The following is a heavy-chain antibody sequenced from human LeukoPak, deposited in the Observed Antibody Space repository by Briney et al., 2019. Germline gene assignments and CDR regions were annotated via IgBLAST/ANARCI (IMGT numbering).Heavy chain of an antibody. Sequence: SETLSLTCAVYGASFSDYYWSWIRQPPGKGLEWIGEINHSGSTNYNPSLKSRVTISVDTSKNQFSLKLSSVTAADTAVYYCARAVVVTAKYYYYMDVWGKGTTVTVSS. CDR2: INHSGST. V-gene: IGHV4-34*01. CDR1: GASFSDYY. D-gene: IGHD2-21*02. J-gene: IGHJ6*03. CDR3: ARAVVVTAKYYYYMDV.